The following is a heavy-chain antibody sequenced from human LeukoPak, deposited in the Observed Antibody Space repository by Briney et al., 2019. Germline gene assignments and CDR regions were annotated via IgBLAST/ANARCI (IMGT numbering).Heavy chain of an antibody. D-gene: IGHD6-19*01. CDR1: GYTFSTTH. J-gene: IGHJ4*02. Sequence: ASVKVSRKASGYTFSTTHMHWVRQAPGQGLEWMGIIHPSGSDTRSAQKFQGRVTLTSDTSTSTVYMELSSLTSEDTAVYYCARDLVGGWTIDYWGQGTLVTVSS. V-gene: IGHV1-46*01. CDR2: IHPSGSDT. CDR3: ARDLVGGWTIDY.